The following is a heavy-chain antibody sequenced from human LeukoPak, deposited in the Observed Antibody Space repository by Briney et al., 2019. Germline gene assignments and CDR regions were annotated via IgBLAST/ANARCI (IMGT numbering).Heavy chain of an antibody. CDR2: ISGSGGST. CDR1: GFTFSSYA. Sequence: GGSLRLSCAASGFTFSSYAMSWVRQAPGKGLEWVSAISGSGGSTYYADSVKGRFTISRDNSKNTLYLQMNSLRAEDTAVYYCAKDTSDSSGYYYEPPFDYWGQGTLVTVSS. V-gene: IGHV3-23*01. J-gene: IGHJ4*02. CDR3: AKDTSDSSGYYYEPPFDY. D-gene: IGHD3-22*01.